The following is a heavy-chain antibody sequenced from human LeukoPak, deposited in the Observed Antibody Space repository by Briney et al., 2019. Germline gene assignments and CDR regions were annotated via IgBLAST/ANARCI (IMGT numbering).Heavy chain of an antibody. Sequence: SETLSLTCTVSGYSISSGYYWGWIRQPPGKGLEWIGSIYHSGSTYYNPSLKSRVTISVDTSKNQFSLKLSSVTAADTAVYYCARHAYSNYEHWYFDLWGRSTLVTVSS. D-gene: IGHD4-11*01. CDR1: GYSISSGYY. J-gene: IGHJ2*01. V-gene: IGHV4-38-2*02. CDR2: IYHSGST. CDR3: ARHAYSNYEHWYFDL.